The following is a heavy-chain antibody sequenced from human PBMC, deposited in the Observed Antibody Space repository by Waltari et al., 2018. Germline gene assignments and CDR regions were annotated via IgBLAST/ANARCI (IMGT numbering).Heavy chain of an antibody. CDR3: ARQPPTTVPTPRSPFDT. Sequence: QPQLQESGPGLEKPSETLSLTCTVSGGSITTRSYHWAWIRQTPGKGLEWIGSIHISGRNHYNPSRRSRVTMSVDTSNNQFSLKLTSVTAADTAVYYCARQPPTTVPTPRSPFDTWGQGTMVSVSS. CDR1: GGSITTRSYH. V-gene: IGHV4-39*07. D-gene: IGHD4-17*01. J-gene: IGHJ3*02. CDR2: IHISGRN.